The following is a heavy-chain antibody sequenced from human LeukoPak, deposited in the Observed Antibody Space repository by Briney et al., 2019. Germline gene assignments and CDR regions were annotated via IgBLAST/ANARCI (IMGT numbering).Heavy chain of an antibody. J-gene: IGHJ4*02. V-gene: IGHV1-2*06. CDR3: ARAEGNSYGYNPPSHSDY. CDR1: GYTFTGYY. CDR2: INPNSGGT. D-gene: IGHD5-18*01. Sequence: GASVKVSCKASGYTFTGYYMHWVRQAPGQGLEWTGRINPNSGGTNYAQKFQGRVTMTRDTSISTAYMELSRLRSDDTAVYYCARAEGNSYGYNPPSHSDYWGQGTLVTVSS.